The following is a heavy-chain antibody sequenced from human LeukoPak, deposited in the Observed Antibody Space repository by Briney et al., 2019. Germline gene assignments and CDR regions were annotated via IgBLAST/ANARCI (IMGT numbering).Heavy chain of an antibody. J-gene: IGHJ4*02. Sequence: TSETLSLTCTVSGGSISSSSYYWGWLRQPPGKGLEWIGSIYYSGSTYYNPSLKSRVTISVDTSKNQFSLKLSSVTAADTAVYYCARLTMVRGVITPVRYWGQGTLVTVSS. D-gene: IGHD3-10*01. CDR3: ARLTMVRGVITPVRY. CDR2: IYYSGST. V-gene: IGHV4-39*01. CDR1: GGSISSSSYY.